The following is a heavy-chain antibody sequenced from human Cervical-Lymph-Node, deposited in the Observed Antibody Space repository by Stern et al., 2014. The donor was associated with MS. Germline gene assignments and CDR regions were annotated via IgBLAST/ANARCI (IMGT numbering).Heavy chain of an antibody. V-gene: IGHV1-69*14. CDR1: GG. J-gene: IGHJ5*02. D-gene: IGHD3-16*01. CDR3: GRGGGDNWFDP. CDR2: VIPFVGTS. Sequence: QDQLVQSGDEVKKPGSSVKTSCKSSGGISWVRQAPGQGLEWMGGVIPFVGTSNYAQKFKGSVTITADTSTNTAYLEVRSLKPGDTSVYSCGRGGGDNWFDPWGQGTLVTVSS.